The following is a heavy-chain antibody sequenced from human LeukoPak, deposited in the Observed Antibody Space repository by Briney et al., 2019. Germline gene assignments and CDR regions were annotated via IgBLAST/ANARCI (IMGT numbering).Heavy chain of an antibody. CDR2: ISYDGSNK. V-gene: IGHV3-30-3*02. J-gene: IGHJ4*02. CDR1: GFTFSSYA. D-gene: IGHD3-22*01. Sequence: GGSLRLSCAASGFTFSSYAMHWVRQAPGKGLEWVAVISYDGSNKYYADSVKGRFTISRDNSKNTLYLQMNSLRAEDTAVYYCAKKRYYYDSSGYLDYWGQGTLVTVSS. CDR3: AKKRYYYDSSGYLDY.